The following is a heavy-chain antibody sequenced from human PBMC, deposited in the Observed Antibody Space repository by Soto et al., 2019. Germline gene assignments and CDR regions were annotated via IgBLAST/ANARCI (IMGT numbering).Heavy chain of an antibody. V-gene: IGHV4-39*01. CDR1: GGSISSSSYY. D-gene: IGHD3-22*01. Sequence: SETLSLTCTVSGGSISSSSYYWGWIRQPPGKGLEWIGSIYYSGSTYYNPSLKSRVTISVDTSKNQFSLKLSSVTAADTAVYYCARHLPYYYDSSGYYPFDYWGQG. CDR2: IYYSGST. J-gene: IGHJ4*02. CDR3: ARHLPYYYDSSGYYPFDY.